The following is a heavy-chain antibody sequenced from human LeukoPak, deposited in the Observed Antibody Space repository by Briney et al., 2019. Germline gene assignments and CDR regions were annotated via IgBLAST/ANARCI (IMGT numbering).Heavy chain of an antibody. J-gene: IGHJ4*02. CDR3: PRSTAVADNADY. CDR2: INPNSGGT. Sequence: ASVTVSCKASGYTFTDYYMYWVRQAPGQGREWMGWINPNSGGTNYAQKFQGRVTMTRDTSISTAYMELSRLRSDDTAVYYCPRSTAVADNADYWGQGTLVTVSS. CDR1: GYTFTDYY. V-gene: IGHV1-2*02. D-gene: IGHD6-19*01.